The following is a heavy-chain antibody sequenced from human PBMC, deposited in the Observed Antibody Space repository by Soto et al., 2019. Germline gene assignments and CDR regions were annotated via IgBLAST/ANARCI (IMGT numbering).Heavy chain of an antibody. Sequence: GESLKISCKGSGYSFTSYWIGWVRQMPGKGLEWVGTIYLGDSDPKYRPPSQGQVTTPADKPTSPAYRQGSGLKASDTPMYYCASLPFCGGDCYPPNYSYGMDVGGQGTRVTASS. V-gene: IGHV5-51*04. J-gene: IGHJ6*02. D-gene: IGHD2-21*02. CDR3: ASLPFCGGDCYPPNYSYGMDV. CDR1: GYSFTSYW. CDR2: IYLGDSDP.